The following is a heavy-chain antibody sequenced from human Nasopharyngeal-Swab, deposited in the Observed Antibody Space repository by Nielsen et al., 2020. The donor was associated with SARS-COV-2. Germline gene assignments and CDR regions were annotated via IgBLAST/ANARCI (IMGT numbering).Heavy chain of an antibody. CDR1: GFTFSSYA. CDR3: TRDTFGPTDS. CDR2: INPDVNTI. V-gene: IGHV3-74*01. Sequence: GESLKISCAASGFTFSSYAMSWVRQAPGTGLSWVSRINPDVNTINYADSVKGRFTISRDTAKNTLYLQMSSLRVEDTAVDYCTRDTFGPTDSWGQGTLVTVSS. D-gene: IGHD2/OR15-2a*01. J-gene: IGHJ4*02.